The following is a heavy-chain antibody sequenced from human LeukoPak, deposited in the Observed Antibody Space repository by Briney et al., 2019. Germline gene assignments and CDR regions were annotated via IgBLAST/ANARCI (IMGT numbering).Heavy chain of an antibody. CDR1: GGSISSGGYY. CDR3: AGFRNYDFWSGYDAFDI. V-gene: IGHV4-31*03. J-gene: IGHJ3*02. D-gene: IGHD3-3*01. CDR2: IYYSGST. Sequence: SETLSLTCTVSGGSISSGGYYWSWVRQHPGKGLEWIGYIYYSGSTYYNPSLKSRVTISVDTSKNQFSLKLSSVTAADTAVYYCAGFRNYDFWSGYDAFDIWGQGTMVTVSS.